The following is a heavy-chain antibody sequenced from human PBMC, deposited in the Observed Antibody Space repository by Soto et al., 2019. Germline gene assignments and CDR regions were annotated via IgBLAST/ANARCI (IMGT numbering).Heavy chain of an antibody. Sequence: QVQLVQSGAEVTKPGSSVKVSCKASGGTFSSYTISWVRQAPGQGLEWMGRIIPILGIANYAQKFQGRVTITADKSTSTAYMELSSLRSEDTAVYYCASGSYGSGSYYTETDYWGQGTLVTVSS. J-gene: IGHJ4*02. V-gene: IGHV1-69*02. CDR2: IIPILGIA. CDR3: ASGSYGSGSYYTETDY. D-gene: IGHD3-10*01. CDR1: GGTFSSYT.